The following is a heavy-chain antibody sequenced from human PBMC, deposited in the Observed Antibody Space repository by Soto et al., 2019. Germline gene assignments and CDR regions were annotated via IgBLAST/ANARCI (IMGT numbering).Heavy chain of an antibody. CDR3: TTAYYYDSSGYYYGMDV. Sequence: GGSLRLSCTASGFTFGDYAMSWVRQAPGKGLEWVGRIKSKSDGGTRDYAAPVKGRFTFSRDDSKNTLYLQMHSLETEDTAVYYCTTAYYYDSSGYYYGMDVWGQGTTVTVSS. CDR1: GFTFGDYA. J-gene: IGHJ6*02. D-gene: IGHD3-22*01. V-gene: IGHV3-15*01. CDR2: IKSKSDGGTR.